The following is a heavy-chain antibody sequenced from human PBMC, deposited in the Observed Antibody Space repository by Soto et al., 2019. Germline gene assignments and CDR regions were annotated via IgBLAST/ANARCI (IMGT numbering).Heavy chain of an antibody. V-gene: IGHV1-18*01. CDR3: ARTRPPITMVRGVIIDY. CDR1: GYTFTSYG. J-gene: IGHJ4*02. Sequence: QVQLVQSGAEVKKPGASVKVSCKASGYTFTSYGISWVRQAPGQGLEWMGWISAYNGNTNYAQKLQGRVTMTTDTSTSTAYMEMRSLRSDDTAVYYCARTRPPITMVRGVIIDYWGQGTLVTVSS. CDR2: ISAYNGNT. D-gene: IGHD3-10*01.